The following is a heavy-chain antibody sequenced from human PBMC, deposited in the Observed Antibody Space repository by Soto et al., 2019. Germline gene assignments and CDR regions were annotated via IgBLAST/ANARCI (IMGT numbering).Heavy chain of an antibody. CDR1: GGSISSNSFH. Sequence: QLQLQESGPGLVKPSETLSLTCTVSGGSISSNSFHWGWIRQPPGKGLEWIGSIYYSGSTYYSPSLKSRVTXSXXXSXXQFSLKVSSVTAADTAVYYCARRERAAGTDWWFDPWGQGTLVTVSS. D-gene: IGHD6-13*01. J-gene: IGHJ5*02. CDR2: IYYSGST. V-gene: IGHV4-39*01. CDR3: ARRERAAGTDWWFDP.